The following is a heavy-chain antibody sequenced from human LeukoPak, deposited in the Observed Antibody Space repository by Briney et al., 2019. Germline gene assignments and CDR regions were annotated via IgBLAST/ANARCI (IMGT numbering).Heavy chain of an antibody. CDR2: IWYDGSNK. V-gene: IGHV3-33*01. Sequence: GGSLRLSCAASGFTFSSYGMHWVRQAPGKGLEWVAVIWYDGSNKYYADSVKGRFTISRDNSKNTLYLQMNSLRAEDTAVYCCARSPRFSYDFFFDYWGQGTLVTVSS. J-gene: IGHJ4*02. D-gene: IGHD3-3*01. CDR1: GFTFSSYG. CDR3: ARSPRFSYDFFFDY.